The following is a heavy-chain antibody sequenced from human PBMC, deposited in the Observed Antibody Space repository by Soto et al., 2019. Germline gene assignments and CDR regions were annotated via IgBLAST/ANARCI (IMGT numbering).Heavy chain of an antibody. CDR1: GGSISSSSYY. Sequence: QLQLQESGPGLVKPSETLSLTCTVSGGSISSSSYYWGWIRQPPGKGLEWIGSIYYSGSTYYNPSLKSRVTISVDTSKNQFSLKLSSVTAADTAVYYCARQGCIAARHSLDCFDYWGQGTLVTVSS. CDR3: ARQGCIAARHSLDCFDY. CDR2: IYYSGST. J-gene: IGHJ4*02. V-gene: IGHV4-39*01. D-gene: IGHD6-6*01.